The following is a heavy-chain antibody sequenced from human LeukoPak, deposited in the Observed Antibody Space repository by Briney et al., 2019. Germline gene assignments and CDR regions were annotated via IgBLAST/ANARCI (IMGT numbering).Heavy chain of an antibody. CDR1: GGSIRSDY. CDR2: IYYSGST. D-gene: IGHD4-17*01. J-gene: IGHJ4*02. Sequence: PSETLSLTCTVSGGSIRSDYWSWVRQPPGKGLEWIGYIYYSGSTNYNPSLKSRVTMSVDTSKKQFSLKLGSVTAADTAVYYCARGRPPHDYGTLFDYWGQGTLVTVSS. CDR3: ARGRPPHDYGTLFDY. V-gene: IGHV4-59*01.